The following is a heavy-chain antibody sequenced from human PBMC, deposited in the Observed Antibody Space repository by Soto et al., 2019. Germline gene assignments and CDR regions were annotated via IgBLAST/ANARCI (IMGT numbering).Heavy chain of an antibody. Sequence: QVQLQEPGPGLVKPSQTLSLTCTVSGGSISSGNYYWSWIRQPPGKGLEWIGFISYSGTTHYSASLRSRVSISVDTSKKQFSLDLSSVTAADTAVYYCATMGTPVTGLYYFDYWGQGTLVTVSS. J-gene: IGHJ4*02. CDR3: ATMGTPVTGLYYFDY. CDR1: GGSISSGNYY. V-gene: IGHV4-30-4*01. D-gene: IGHD4-17*01. CDR2: ISYSGTT.